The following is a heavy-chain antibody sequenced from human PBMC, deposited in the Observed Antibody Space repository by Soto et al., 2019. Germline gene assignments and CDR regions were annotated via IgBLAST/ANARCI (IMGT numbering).Heavy chain of an antibody. D-gene: IGHD3-10*01. V-gene: IGHV3-33*01. J-gene: IGHJ4*02. CDR1: GFTFSSYG. Sequence: QVQLVESGGGVVQPGRSLRLSCAASGFTFSSYGMHWARQAPGKGLEWVAVIWYDGSNKYYADSVKGRFTISRDNSKNTLYLQMNSLRAEDTAVYYCARDQSWRGFGELFFDYWGQGTLVTVSS. CDR3: ARDQSWRGFGELFFDY. CDR2: IWYDGSNK.